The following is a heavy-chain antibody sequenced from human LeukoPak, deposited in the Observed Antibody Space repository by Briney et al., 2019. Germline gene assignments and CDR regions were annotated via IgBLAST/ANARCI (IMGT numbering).Heavy chain of an antibody. CDR1: GFTFSSYE. CDR2: ISSSGSSI. D-gene: IGHD3-10*02. CDR3: ARDDVLSLGISFDL. V-gene: IGHV3-48*03. J-gene: IGHJ2*01. Sequence: GGSLRLSCAASGFTFSSYEMNWVRHAPGKGLEGVSYISSSGSSIYYADSVEGRFTISRDNAKNSLYLQMNSLRAGDTAVYYCARDDVLSLGISFDLWGRGTLVTVSS.